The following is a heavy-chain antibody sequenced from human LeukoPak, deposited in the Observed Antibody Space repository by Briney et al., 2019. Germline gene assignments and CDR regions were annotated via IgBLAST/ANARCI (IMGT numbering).Heavy chain of an antibody. Sequence: GGSLRLSCAASGFIFSNSGMHWVRQAPGKGLEWVAFIQTDGNPKYYADSVRGRFTISRDNFKRTCYLQMDSLRVEDTAVYYCARETSSEIIGGMDVRGQGTTVTVTS. V-gene: IGHV3-30*02. CDR2: IQTDGNPK. D-gene: IGHD3-22*01. J-gene: IGHJ6*02. CDR1: GFIFSNSG. CDR3: ARETSSEIIGGMDV.